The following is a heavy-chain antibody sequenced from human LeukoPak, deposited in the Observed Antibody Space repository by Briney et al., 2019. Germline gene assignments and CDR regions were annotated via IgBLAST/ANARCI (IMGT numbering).Heavy chain of an antibody. V-gene: IGHV4-38-2*01. D-gene: IGHD3-10*01. CDR1: GYSISSGYY. CDR3: ARHLIMVQDY. Sequence: PSETLSLTCAVSGYSISSGYYWGWIRQPPGKGLEWIGSIYHSGSTYYNPSLKSRVTISVDTSKNQFSLKLSSVTAADTAVYYCARHLIMVQDYWGQGTLVTGSS. J-gene: IGHJ4*02. CDR2: IYHSGST.